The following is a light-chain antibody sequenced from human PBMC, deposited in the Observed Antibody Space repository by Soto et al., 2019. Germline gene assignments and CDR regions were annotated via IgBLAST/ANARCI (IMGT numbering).Light chain of an antibody. Sequence: EIVLTQSPGTLSLSPGERATLSCRASQSVSSSYLAWYQQKPGQAPRLLIYDASRATGIPDRFSASGSGTDFSPTITRLEPADFAVYYCQHYGTSALFGPGTKVDI. CDR1: QSVSSSY. CDR3: QHYGTSAL. V-gene: IGKV3-20*01. CDR2: DAS. J-gene: IGKJ3*01.